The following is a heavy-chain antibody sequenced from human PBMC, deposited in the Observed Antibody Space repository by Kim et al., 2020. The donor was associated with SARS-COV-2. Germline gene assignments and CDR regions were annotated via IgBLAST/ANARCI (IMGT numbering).Heavy chain of an antibody. V-gene: IGHV1-24*01. CDR3: ATIQPYTDDYGDPRAFDF. CDR2: FDPEDGET. D-gene: IGHD4-17*01. CDR1: DYSLTALS. Sequence: ASVKVSCKVSDYSLTALSMHWVRQAPGKGLEWMGGFDPEDGETIYAQKFQGRVNMTEDTSTNTAYMELSSLRSEDTAVYYCATIQPYTDDYGDPRAFDFWGQGTLVTVSS. J-gene: IGHJ4*02.